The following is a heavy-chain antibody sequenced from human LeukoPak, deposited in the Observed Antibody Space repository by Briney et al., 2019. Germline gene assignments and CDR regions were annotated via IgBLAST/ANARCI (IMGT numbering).Heavy chain of an antibody. CDR1: GGSISSGDYY. Sequence: PSETLSLTRTVSGGSISSGDYYWSWIRQPPGKGLEWIGYIYYSGSTYYNPSLKSRVTISVDTSKNQFSLKLSSVTAADTAVYYCARADCGGDCYSFYYYYMDVWGKGTTVTVSS. D-gene: IGHD2-21*01. J-gene: IGHJ6*03. V-gene: IGHV4-30-4*08. CDR3: ARADCGGDCYSFYYYYMDV. CDR2: IYYSGST.